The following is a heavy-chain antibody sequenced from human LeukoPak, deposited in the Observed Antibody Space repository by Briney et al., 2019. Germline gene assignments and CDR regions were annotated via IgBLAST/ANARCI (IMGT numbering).Heavy chain of an antibody. D-gene: IGHD2-2*01. V-gene: IGHV4-39*01. CDR1: GGSISSGSFY. CDR2: LSYTGSS. J-gene: IGHJ6*03. Sequence: SETLSLTCTVSGGSISSGSFYWGWIRQTPGKALEWLRALSYTGSSNYNPSLKSRVTMSVDTSKNQFSLDLASVTAADTASYYCARHMSANDGPRYQGYYCYMDVWGKGATVTVSS. CDR3: ARHMSANDGPRYQGYYCYMDV.